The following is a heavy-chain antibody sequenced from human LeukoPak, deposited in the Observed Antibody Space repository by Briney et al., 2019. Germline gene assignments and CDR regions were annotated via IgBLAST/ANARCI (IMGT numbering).Heavy chain of an antibody. CDR3: ARDLYD. J-gene: IGHJ4*02. CDR1: GFTFNSYT. Sequence: GGSLRLSCAASGFTFNSYTMNWVRQTPGKGLEWVSSISSGSNYIYYADSVKGRFTISRDNAKNSLYLQMNSLRAEDTAVYYCARDLYDWGQGTLVTVSS. CDR2: ISSGSNYI. D-gene: IGHD2/OR15-2a*01. V-gene: IGHV3-21*01.